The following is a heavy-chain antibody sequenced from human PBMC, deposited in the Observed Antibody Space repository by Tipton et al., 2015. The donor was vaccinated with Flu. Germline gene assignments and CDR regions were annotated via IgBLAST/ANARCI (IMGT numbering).Heavy chain of an antibody. V-gene: IGHV4-38-2*01. J-gene: IGHJ5*02. CDR3: ARQDSSRRLNWFDP. Sequence: TLSLTCAVSGDSISSDFYWAWIRQFPGKGLEWIGTVSRTGSTIYNPSLKSRVTILIDTSKSQFSLKLNSVTAADTAMYYCARQDSSRRLNWFDPWGQGTLVTVS. D-gene: IGHD6-13*01. CDR2: VSRTGST. CDR1: GDSISSDFY.